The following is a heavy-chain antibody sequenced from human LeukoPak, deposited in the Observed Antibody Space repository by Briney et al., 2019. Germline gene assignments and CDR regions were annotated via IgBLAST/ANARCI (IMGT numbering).Heavy chain of an antibody. D-gene: IGHD1-26*01. Sequence: GGSLRLSCAASGFTFTSYAMSWVRQAPGKGLEWVSAISGNGGATYYADSVNGRFTMSRDNSRNTVYLQMNSLRADDTAVYFCAKGGTVGVNEYWGQGTLVTVSS. CDR3: AKGGTVGVNEY. V-gene: IGHV3-23*01. CDR2: ISGNGGAT. J-gene: IGHJ4*02. CDR1: GFTFTSYA.